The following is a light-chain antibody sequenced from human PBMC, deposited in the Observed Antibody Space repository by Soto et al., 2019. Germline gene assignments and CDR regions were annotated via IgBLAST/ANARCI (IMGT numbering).Light chain of an antibody. J-gene: IGLJ7*01. Sequence: QSVLTQPPSVSGAPGQRVTISCTGSSSNIGAGYDVHWYQQLPGTAPKLLIYGNSNRPSGVPDRFSGSKSGTSASLAITGLQAEDEVDYYCQSYDSSLGAVFGGGTQLTVL. CDR3: QSYDSSLGAV. CDR1: SSNIGAGYD. CDR2: GNS. V-gene: IGLV1-40*01.